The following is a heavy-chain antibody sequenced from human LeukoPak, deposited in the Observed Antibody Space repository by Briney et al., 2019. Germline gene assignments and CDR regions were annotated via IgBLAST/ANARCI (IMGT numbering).Heavy chain of an antibody. Sequence: AGSLRLSCAVSGITLSNYGMSWVRQAPGKGLEWVAGISGSGGGTNYADSVKGRFTISRDNPKNTLYLQMNSLRAEDTAVYFCAKRGVVIRVILVGFHKEAYYFDSWGQGALVTVSS. CDR1: GITLSNYG. D-gene: IGHD3-10*01. V-gene: IGHV3-23*01. CDR2: ISGSGGGT. CDR3: AKRGVVIRVILVGFHKEAYYFDS. J-gene: IGHJ4*02.